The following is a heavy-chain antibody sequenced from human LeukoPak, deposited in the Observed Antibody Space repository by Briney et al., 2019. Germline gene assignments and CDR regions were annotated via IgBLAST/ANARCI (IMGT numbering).Heavy chain of an antibody. J-gene: IGHJ3*02. CDR2: IYHSGST. CDR3: ARDRLGGIVTHDAFDI. D-gene: IGHD3-10*01. CDR1: GDSISSGGYY. Sequence: SSQTLSLTCTVSGDSISSGGYYWSWIRQHPGKGLEWIGYIYHSGSTYYNPSLKSRVTISVDRSKNQFSLKLSSVTAADTAVYYCARDRLGGIVTHDAFDIWGQGTMVTVSS. V-gene: IGHV4-31*03.